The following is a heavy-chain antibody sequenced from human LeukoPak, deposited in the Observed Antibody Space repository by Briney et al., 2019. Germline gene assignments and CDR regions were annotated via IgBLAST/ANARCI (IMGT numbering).Heavy chain of an antibody. V-gene: IGHV3-53*01. J-gene: IGHJ4*02. D-gene: IGHD3-9*01. CDR1: GLTVSSNY. CDR2: IKSGGST. Sequence: SGGSLRLSCAASGLTVSSNYMSWVRQAPGKGLEWVSVIKSGGSTYYADSVKGRFTISRDNSKNTLYLQMNSLRAEDTAVYYCARDEILTGYYGTKYYLDYWGQGTLVTVSS. CDR3: ARDEILTGYYGTKYYLDY.